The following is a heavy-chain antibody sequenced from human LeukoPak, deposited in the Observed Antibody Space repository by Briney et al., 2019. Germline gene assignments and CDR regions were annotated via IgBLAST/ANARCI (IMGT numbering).Heavy chain of an antibody. CDR1: GGSIFNYH. J-gene: IGHJ6*02. Sequence: SETLSRTCTVSGGSIFNYHWSWIRQPPGKGLEWIGYIFYSGSTSNNPSLTSRVTISVDTSKNQISLKLTSVTAADTVVYYCARRSGSGFFYSGMDLWGQGTTVTVSS. V-gene: IGHV4-59*01. CDR3: ARRSGSGFFYSGMDL. D-gene: IGHD6-19*01. CDR2: IFYSGST.